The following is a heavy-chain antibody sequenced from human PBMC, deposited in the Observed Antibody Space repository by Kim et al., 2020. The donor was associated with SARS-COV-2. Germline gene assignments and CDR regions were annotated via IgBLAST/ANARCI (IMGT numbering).Heavy chain of an antibody. CDR3: ARDRSNPGWIDP. Sequence: SETLSLTCTVSGGSVSSASYYWSWIRQPPGKELEWIGYMYYSGSTNYNPSLKSRVTIAVDKSKNQFSLTVSSVTAADTAVYYCARDRSNPGWIDPWGQG. V-gene: IGHV4-61*01. CDR2: MYYSGST. D-gene: IGHD4-4*01. J-gene: IGHJ5*02. CDR1: GGSVSSASYY.